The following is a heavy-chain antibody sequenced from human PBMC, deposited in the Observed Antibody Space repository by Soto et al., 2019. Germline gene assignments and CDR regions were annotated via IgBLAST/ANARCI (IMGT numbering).Heavy chain of an antibody. CDR3: ARDQGGYTIFDY. CDR2: IYYSGST. CDR1: GGSISSNDYY. V-gene: IGHV4-31*03. Sequence: QVQLQESGPGLVKPSQTLSLTCTVSGGSISSNDYYWSWIRQLPGKGLEWIGYIYYSGSTYYNPSLKRRVTISVDTSKNQCSLILYSVTAADTAVYYCARDQGGYTIFDYWGQGTLVTVSS. J-gene: IGHJ4*02. D-gene: IGHD5-18*01.